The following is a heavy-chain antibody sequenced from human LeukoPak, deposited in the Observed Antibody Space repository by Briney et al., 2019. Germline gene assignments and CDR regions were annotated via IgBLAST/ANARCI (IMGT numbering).Heavy chain of an antibody. D-gene: IGHD3-22*01. CDR3: AREASYYDSSGYYYASAFDI. CDR1: GFTFSSYW. V-gene: IGHV3-7*01. Sequence: GGSLRLSCAASGFTFSSYWMSWVRQAPGKGLEWVAHIKQDGSEKYYVDSVKGRLTISRDNAKNSLYLQMNSLRAEDTAVYYCAREASYYDSSGYYYASAFDIWGQGTMVTVSS. J-gene: IGHJ3*02. CDR2: IKQDGSEK.